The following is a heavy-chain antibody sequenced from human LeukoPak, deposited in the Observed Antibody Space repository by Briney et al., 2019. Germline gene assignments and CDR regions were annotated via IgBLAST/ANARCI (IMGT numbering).Heavy chain of an antibody. CDR1: GFTFSSYG. CDR3: ARGPPTNYYDSSGPSRGAFDI. D-gene: IGHD3-22*01. V-gene: IGHV3-33*01. Sequence: GGSLRLSCAASGFTFSSYGMHWVRQAPGKGLEWVAVIWYDGSNKYYADSVKGRFTISRDNSKNTLYLQMNSLRAEDTAVYYCARGPPTNYYDSSGPSRGAFDIWGQGTMVTVSS. CDR2: IWYDGSNK. J-gene: IGHJ3*02.